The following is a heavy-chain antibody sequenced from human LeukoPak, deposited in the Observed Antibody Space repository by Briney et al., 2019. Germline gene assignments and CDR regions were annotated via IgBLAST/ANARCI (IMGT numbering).Heavy chain of an antibody. V-gene: IGHV3-7*01. D-gene: IGHD4-17*01. Sequence: GGSLRLSCAASGFTFSSYWMSWVRQAPGKRLERVASIKQDGSEKYYVDSVKGRFTISRDNAKNSLYLQMNSLRAEDTALYYCARAPGEGWFDPWGQGTLVTVSS. CDR3: ARAPGEGWFDP. J-gene: IGHJ5*02. CDR1: GFTFSSYW. CDR2: IKQDGSEK.